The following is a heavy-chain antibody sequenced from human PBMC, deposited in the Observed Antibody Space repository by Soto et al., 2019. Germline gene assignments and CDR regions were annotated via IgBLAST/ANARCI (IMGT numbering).Heavy chain of an antibody. Sequence: ETLSLTCAVYGGSLSGYYWSWVRQAPGKGLEWVSAISDSDGSTYCADSVKGRFTISRDNSKNTLYLQMNSLRAEDTAVYYCAKEYEYSSGWERIDYWGQGTLVTVSS. CDR2: ISDSDGST. CDR3: AKEYEYSSGWERIDY. CDR1: GGSLSGYY. D-gene: IGHD6-19*01. J-gene: IGHJ4*02. V-gene: IGHV3-23*01.